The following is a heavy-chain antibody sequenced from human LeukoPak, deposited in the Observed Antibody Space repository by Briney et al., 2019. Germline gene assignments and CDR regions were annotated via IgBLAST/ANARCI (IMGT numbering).Heavy chain of an antibody. V-gene: IGHV1-69*05. CDR1: GGTFSSYA. CDR3: ARLGQLLSFDY. CDR2: ITPIFGTA. D-gene: IGHD2-2*01. Sequence: ASVKVSCKASGGTFSSYAISWVRQAPGQGLEWMGGITPIFGTANYAQKFQGRVTITTDESTSTAYMELSSLRSEDTAVYYCARLGQLLSFDYWGQGTLVTVSS. J-gene: IGHJ4*02.